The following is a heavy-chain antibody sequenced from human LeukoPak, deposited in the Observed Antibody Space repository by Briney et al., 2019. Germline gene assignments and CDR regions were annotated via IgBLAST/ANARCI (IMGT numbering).Heavy chain of an antibody. D-gene: IGHD6-13*01. CDR2: ISYDGSNK. CDR3: ARDLSRWSSSWYYFDY. Sequence: PGGSLRLSCAASGFTFSSYAMHWVRQAPGKGLEWVAVISYDGSNKYYADSVKGRFTISRDNSKNTLYLQMNSLRAEDTAVYYCARDLSRWSSSWYYFDYWGQGTLVTVSS. V-gene: IGHV3-30*04. CDR1: GFTFSSYA. J-gene: IGHJ4*02.